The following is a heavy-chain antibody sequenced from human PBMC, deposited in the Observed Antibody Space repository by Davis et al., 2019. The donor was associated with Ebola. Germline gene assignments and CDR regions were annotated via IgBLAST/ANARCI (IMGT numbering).Heavy chain of an antibody. J-gene: IGHJ4*02. CDR2: TYYKSKWYN. V-gene: IGHV6-1*01. Sequence: HSQTLSLTCAISGDSVAGGTGGWNWIRQSPSRGLEWLGRTYYKSKWYNDYAVSVKSRITINPDTSKNQFSLQLNSVTPEDTAVYYCARGWLRGYLDYWGQGTLVTVSS. D-gene: IGHD3-3*01. CDR3: ARGWLRGYLDY. CDR1: GDSVAGGTGG.